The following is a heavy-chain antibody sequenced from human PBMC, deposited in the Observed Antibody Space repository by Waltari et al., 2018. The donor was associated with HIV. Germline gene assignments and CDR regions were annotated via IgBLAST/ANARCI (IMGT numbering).Heavy chain of an antibody. J-gene: IGHJ4*02. CDR1: GYTFTRYD. CDR2: INLNSGNR. CDR3: VRVAGSIDY. Sequence: QVSLVQSGAEVKKPGASVKVSCKASGYTFTRYDINWVRQATGQGLEWMGWINLNSGNRGYAQKFQGMVTLTKDSTITTSFMELSDLRSDDTAIYYCVRVAGSIDYWGQGTLVTVSS. V-gene: IGHV1-8*01.